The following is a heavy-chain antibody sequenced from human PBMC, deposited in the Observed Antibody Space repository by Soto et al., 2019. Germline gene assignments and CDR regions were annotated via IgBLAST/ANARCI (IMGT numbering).Heavy chain of an antibody. V-gene: IGHV1-69*01. CDR1: GGTFSNYP. J-gene: IGHJ4*02. Sequence: VQLVQSGAEVKKPGSSVKVSCKASGGTFSNYPFIWVRQAPGQGLDWMGGIIPIFGTTDYGQRFQGRVTITADEATTPAYMELSSLRSDDTAVSYCARGLYCGGGCYSHFDYWGQGTLVTVSS. CDR3: ARGLYCGGGCYSHFDY. CDR2: IIPIFGTT. D-gene: IGHD2-21*02.